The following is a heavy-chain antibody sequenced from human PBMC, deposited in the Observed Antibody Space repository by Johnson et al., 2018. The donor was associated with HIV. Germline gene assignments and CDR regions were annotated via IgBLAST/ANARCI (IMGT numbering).Heavy chain of an antibody. CDR3: ARAYPLGVTLFSAFDI. CDR2: INWNGGST. J-gene: IGHJ3*02. CDR1: GFTFDDHG. Sequence: VQVVESGGGVVRPGGSLRLSCAASGFTFDDHGMSWVRQAPGKGLEWVSGINWNGGSTGYADSVKGRFTISRDNAKNSLTLQMNSLRAADTALYFCARAYPLGVTLFSAFDIWGQGTMVTVSS. D-gene: IGHD1-26*01. V-gene: IGHV3-20*04.